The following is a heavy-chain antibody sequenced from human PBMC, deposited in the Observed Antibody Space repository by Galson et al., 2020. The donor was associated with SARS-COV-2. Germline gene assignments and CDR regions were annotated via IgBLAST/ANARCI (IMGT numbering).Heavy chain of an antibody. J-gene: IGHJ4*02. D-gene: IGHD5-18*01. CDR2: ISGSTTYF. CDR3: ARDLSRGSSYAYQNPLDS. V-gene: IGHV3-21*01. CDR1: GFAFRNYL. Sequence: GESLKIFCAASGFAFRNYLMNWVRQPPGKGLEWVSSISGSTTYFDYTDSVKGRFTISRDNAKNSLYLQMDSLRAEDTAVYYCARDLSRGSSYAYQNPLDSWGQGTLVTVSS.